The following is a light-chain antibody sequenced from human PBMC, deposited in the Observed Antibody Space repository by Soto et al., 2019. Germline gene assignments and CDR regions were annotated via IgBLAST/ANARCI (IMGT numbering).Light chain of an antibody. CDR2: DVS. CDR1: SSDVGAYTF. V-gene: IGLV2-14*03. J-gene: IGLJ1*01. CDR3: SSYTSSSTHV. Sequence: QSALTQPACVSGSPGQSSTISYTGTSSDVGAYTFVSWYQQHPDKVPKLMIFDVSRRPSGVSDRFSGSKSGNTASLTISGLQPEDEADYYCSSYTSSSTHVFGSGTKLTVL.